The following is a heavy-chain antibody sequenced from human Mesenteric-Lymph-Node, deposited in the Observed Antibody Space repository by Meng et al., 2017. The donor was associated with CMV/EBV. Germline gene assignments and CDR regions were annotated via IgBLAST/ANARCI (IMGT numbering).Heavy chain of an antibody. D-gene: IGHD3-3*01. CDR2: ISGHNGNT. V-gene: IGHV1-18*01. J-gene: IGHJ3*02. Sequence: ASVKVSCKASGYTFTDYGISWVRQAPGQGLEWMGWISGHNGNTKYAQKVQGRVAMTTDTPTSTAYMELRSLRSDDTAVYYCARGTRHYDFWSGYYTFDIWGQGTVVTVSS. CDR1: GYTFTDYG. CDR3: ARGTRHYDFWSGYYTFDI.